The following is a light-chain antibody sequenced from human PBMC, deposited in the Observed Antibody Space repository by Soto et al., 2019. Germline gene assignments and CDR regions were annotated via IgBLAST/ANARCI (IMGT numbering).Light chain of an antibody. V-gene: IGKV3-11*01. CDR1: ESISIY. CDR2: KGS. CDR3: RHSNNWPT. J-gene: IGKJ3*01. Sequence: DIVLTQSPAFLSLSPGDRATLSCRATESISIYLAWFQQKPGQAPRLLIYKGSKRAPGVPARFSGSGSETDFTLTIDSLEPEDFGFYYCRHSNNWPTFGPGNKVDIK.